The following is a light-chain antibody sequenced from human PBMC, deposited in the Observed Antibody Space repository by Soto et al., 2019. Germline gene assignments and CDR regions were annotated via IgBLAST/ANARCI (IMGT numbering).Light chain of an antibody. V-gene: IGKV3-20*01. CDR2: GAS. CDR3: QQYGSSPPFT. CDR1: QSVSSSY. J-gene: IGKJ3*01. Sequence: EIVLTQSPGTLPLSPGERATLSCRASQSVSSSYLAWYQQKPGQAPRLLIYGASSRATGIPDRFSGSGSGTEVTLTISRLEPEDFAVYYCQQYGSSPPFTFGHGTKVDIK.